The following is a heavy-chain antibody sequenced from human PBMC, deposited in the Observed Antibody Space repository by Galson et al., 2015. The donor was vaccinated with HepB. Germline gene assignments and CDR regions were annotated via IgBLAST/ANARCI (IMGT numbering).Heavy chain of an antibody. CDR3: AGSRTGGMGAFDI. V-gene: IGHV1-2*04. CDR2: INPNSGGT. CDR1: GYTFTGYY. D-gene: IGHD3-16*01. J-gene: IGHJ3*02. Sequence: SVKVSCKASGYTFTGYYMHWVRQAPGQGLEWMGWINPNSGGTNYAQKFQGWVTMTRDTSISTAYMELSRLRSDDTAVYYCAGSRTGGMGAFDIWGQGTMVTVSS.